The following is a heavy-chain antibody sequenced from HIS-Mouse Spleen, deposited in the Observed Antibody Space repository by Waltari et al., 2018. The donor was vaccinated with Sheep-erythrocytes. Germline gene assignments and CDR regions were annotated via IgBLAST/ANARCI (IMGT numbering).Heavy chain of an antibody. V-gene: IGHV3-9*01. CDR2: ISLNSCSI. Sequence: EVQRVESGGGWVQPGRSLRPSCAACGFTFDDWALPWVRQAAVKGLRWVSGISLNSCSIGYADSVKGRFTISRDNAKNSLYLQMNSLRAEDTALYYCAKDISRNIVVVPAAVGDYWGQGTLVTVSS. CDR3: AKDISRNIVVVPAAVGDY. D-gene: IGHD2-2*01. J-gene: IGHJ4*02. CDR1: GFTFDDWA.